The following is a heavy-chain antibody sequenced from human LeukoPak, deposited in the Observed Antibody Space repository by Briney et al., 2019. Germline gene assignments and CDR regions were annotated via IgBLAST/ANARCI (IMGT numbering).Heavy chain of an antibody. V-gene: IGHV1-46*01. D-gene: IGHD3-3*01. CDR3: ARDRTLRFLDY. J-gene: IGHJ4*02. CDR1: GYTFTSYY. CDR2: INPSGGST. Sequence: GASVKVSCKASGYTFTSYYMHWVRQAPGQGLEWMGIINPSGGSTSYAQKFQGRATMTRDMSTSTVYMELSSLRSEDTAVYYCARDRTLRFLDYWGQGTLVTVSS.